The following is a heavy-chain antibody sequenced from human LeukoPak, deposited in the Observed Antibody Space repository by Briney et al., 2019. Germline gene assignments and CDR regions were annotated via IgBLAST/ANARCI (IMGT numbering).Heavy chain of an antibody. CDR1: GFTFSSYG. J-gene: IGHJ3*02. V-gene: IGHV3-30*18. CDR2: ISYDGSNK. CDR3: AKVPDPISSSWYWDAFDI. Sequence: PGGSLRLSCAASGFTFSSYGMHWVRQAPGKGLEWVAVISYDGSNKYYADSVKGRFTISRDNSKNTLYLQMNSLRAEDTAVYYCAKVPDPISSSWYWDAFDIWGQGTMVTVSS. D-gene: IGHD6-13*01.